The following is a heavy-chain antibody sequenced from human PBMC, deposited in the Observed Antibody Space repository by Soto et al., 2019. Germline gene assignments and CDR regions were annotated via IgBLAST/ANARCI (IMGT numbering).Heavy chain of an antibody. CDR3: ANGGNYGSGKHGMDV. Sequence: HPGGSLRLSCAASGFTFSSYAMSWVRQAPGKGLEWVSAISGSGGSTYYADSVKGRFTISRDNSKNTLYLQMNSLRAEDTAVYYCANGGNYGSGKHGMDVWGQGTTVTVSS. J-gene: IGHJ6*02. D-gene: IGHD3-10*01. CDR2: ISGSGGST. V-gene: IGHV3-23*01. CDR1: GFTFSSYA.